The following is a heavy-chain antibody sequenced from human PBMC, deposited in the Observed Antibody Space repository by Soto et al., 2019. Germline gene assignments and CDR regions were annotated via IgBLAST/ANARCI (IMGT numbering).Heavy chain of an antibody. J-gene: IGHJ4*02. Sequence: QVHLEESGGGLVKPGGSLRLSCTASGFTFSDYYMSWLRQAPGKGLEWISDISDSGRITHHADSVEGRFTISRDNAKDSLYLQLSNLRPEDSAIYYCARAHGGGGLALDYWGQGTLVSVSS. CDR2: ISDSGRIT. CDR3: ARAHGGGGLALDY. CDR1: GFTFSDYY. V-gene: IGHV3-11*01. D-gene: IGHD3-16*01.